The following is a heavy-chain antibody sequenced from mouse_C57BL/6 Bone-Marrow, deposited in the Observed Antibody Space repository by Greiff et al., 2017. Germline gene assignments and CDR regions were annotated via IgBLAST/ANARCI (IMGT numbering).Heavy chain of an antibody. Sequence: EVKLMESGGGLVKPGGSLKLSCAASGFTFSSYAMSWVRQTPEKRLEWVATISDGGSYTYYPDNVKGRFTISRDNAKNNLYLQMSHLKSEDTAMYYGARDWGWYFDYWGQGTTLTVSS. CDR3: ARDWGWYFDY. J-gene: IGHJ2*01. D-gene: IGHD3-3*01. CDR2: ISDGGSYT. CDR1: GFTFSSYA. V-gene: IGHV5-4*01.